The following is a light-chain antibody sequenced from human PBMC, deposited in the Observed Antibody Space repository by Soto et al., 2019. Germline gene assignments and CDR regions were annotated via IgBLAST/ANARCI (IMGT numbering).Light chain of an antibody. V-gene: IGLV2-14*03. J-gene: IGLJ2*01. CDR1: SSDIGAYNF. Sequence: QSVLTQPASVSGSPGQSITISCTGTSSDIGAYNFVSWYQQHPGKAPKLMLYDVNIRPSGVSNRFSGSKSGITASLTISGLQAEDEADYYCTSWTTSTTMIFGGGTQLTVL. CDR2: DVN. CDR3: TSWTTSTTMI.